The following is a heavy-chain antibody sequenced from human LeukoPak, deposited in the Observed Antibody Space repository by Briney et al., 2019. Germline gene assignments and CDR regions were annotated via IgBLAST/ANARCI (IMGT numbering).Heavy chain of an antibody. Sequence: GASVKVSCKASGYTFTSYYMHWVRQAPGQELEWMGWINPNSGGTNYAQKFQDRVTMTRDTSISTAYMELSRLRSDDTAVYYCAKAKFGQWLVIDYWGQGTLVTVSS. CDR3: AKAKFGQWLVIDY. CDR1: GYTFTSYY. V-gene: IGHV1-2*02. D-gene: IGHD6-19*01. J-gene: IGHJ4*02. CDR2: INPNSGGT.